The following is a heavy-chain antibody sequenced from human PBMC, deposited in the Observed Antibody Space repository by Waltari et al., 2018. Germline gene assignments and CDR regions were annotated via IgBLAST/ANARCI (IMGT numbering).Heavy chain of an antibody. V-gene: IGHV3-7*01. CDR3: ARLAPRTYRSPVPVRHYYYGMDV. D-gene: IGHD3-10*01. CDR2: IKQDGSEK. J-gene: IGHJ6*02. CDR1: GFTLSSFW. Sequence: EVQLVESGGGLVQPGGSLRLSCAASGFTLSSFWMNWFRQTPGKGLEWVAGIKQDGSEKYYADSVKGRFTISRDNAKNTVYLKMKRLRVEDTAVYYCARLAPRTYRSPVPVRHYYYGMDVWGQGTTVTVSS.